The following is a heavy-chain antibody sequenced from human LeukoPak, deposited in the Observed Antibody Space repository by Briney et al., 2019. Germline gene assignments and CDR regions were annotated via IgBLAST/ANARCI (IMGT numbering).Heavy chain of an antibody. CDR2: ISSSSSYI. CDR1: GFTFSSYS. D-gene: IGHD4-17*01. J-gene: IGHJ3*02. V-gene: IGHV3-21*04. CDR3: ATTYGDYLGAFDI. Sequence: GGSLRLSCAASGFTFSSYSMNWVRQAPGKGLEWVSSISSSSSYIYYADSVKGRFTISRDNAKNSLYLQMNSLRAEDTAVYYCATTYGDYLGAFDIWGQGTTVTVSS.